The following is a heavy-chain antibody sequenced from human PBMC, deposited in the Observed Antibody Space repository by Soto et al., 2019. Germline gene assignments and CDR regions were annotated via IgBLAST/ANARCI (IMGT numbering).Heavy chain of an antibody. CDR2: ISGSGGST. Sequence: GGSLRLSCAASGFTFSSYAMSWVRQAPGKGLEWVSAISGSGGSTYYADSVKGRFTISRDNSKNTLYLQMNSLRAEDTAVYYCAKDGAGSYYDSSGYYVDDAFDIWGQGTMVTVS. V-gene: IGHV3-23*01. CDR3: AKDGAGSYYDSSGYYVDDAFDI. D-gene: IGHD3-22*01. J-gene: IGHJ3*02. CDR1: GFTFSSYA.